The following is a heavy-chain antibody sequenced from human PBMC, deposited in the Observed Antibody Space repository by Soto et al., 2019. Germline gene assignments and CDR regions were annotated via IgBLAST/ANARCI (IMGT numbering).Heavy chain of an antibody. Sequence: GGSLRLSCAASGFTFSSDWMHWVRQAPGKGLVWVSRINSDGSSTYYADSVKGRVTISRDNAKNTLYLQLSSLRPEDTAVYYCAREYYYGSGPWYWGQGTLVTVSS. D-gene: IGHD3-10*01. CDR2: INSDGSST. V-gene: IGHV3-74*01. J-gene: IGHJ4*02. CDR3: AREYYYGSGPWY. CDR1: GFTFSSDW.